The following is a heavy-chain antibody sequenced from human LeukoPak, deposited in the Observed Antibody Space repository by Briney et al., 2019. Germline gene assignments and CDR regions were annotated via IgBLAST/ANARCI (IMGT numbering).Heavy chain of an antibody. D-gene: IGHD4-23*01. Sequence: GGSLRLSCAASGFTFSTYGMHWVRQAPGKGLEWVAVIWYDGSNKFHADPVKGRFTISRDNSKNTLYLQMNSLRAEDTAVYYCVRASTLVSYVDYWGQGTLVTVSS. CDR1: GFTFSTYG. V-gene: IGHV3-33*01. CDR2: IWYDGSNK. J-gene: IGHJ4*02. CDR3: VRASTLVSYVDY.